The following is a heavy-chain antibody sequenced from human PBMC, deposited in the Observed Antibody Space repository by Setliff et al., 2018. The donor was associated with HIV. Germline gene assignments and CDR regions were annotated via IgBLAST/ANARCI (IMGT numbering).Heavy chain of an antibody. CDR3: ARGGFNHAFDI. CDR1: GFAFSTYW. D-gene: IGHD2-15*01. V-gene: IGHV3-74*01. J-gene: IGHJ3*02. Sequence: GESLKISCAASGFAFSTYWMHWVRQAPGKGLVWVFGMNTDGSSTRYADSVKGRFTISRDNAKSTVYLQMGSLSADDTAVYYCARGGFNHAFDIWGQGTMVTV. CDR2: MNTDGSST.